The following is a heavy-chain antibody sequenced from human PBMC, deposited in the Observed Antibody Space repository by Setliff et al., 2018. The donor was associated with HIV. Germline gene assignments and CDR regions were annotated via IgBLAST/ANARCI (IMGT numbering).Heavy chain of an antibody. J-gene: IGHJ4*02. V-gene: IGHV4-61*09. CDR2: IYTSGST. D-gene: IGHD3-3*01. Sequence: SETLSLTCTVSGGSISSGSYYWSWIRQPAGKGLEWIGHIYTSGSTNYNPSLKSRVTISVDTSKNLFSLKMNSVTPADTAVYYCARGIENFWSGYIRWGQGTLVTVSS. CDR3: ARGIENFWSGYIR. CDR1: GGSISSGSYY.